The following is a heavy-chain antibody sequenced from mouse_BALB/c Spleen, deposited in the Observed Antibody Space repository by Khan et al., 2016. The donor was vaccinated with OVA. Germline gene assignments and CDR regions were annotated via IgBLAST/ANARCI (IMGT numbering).Heavy chain of an antibody. CDR2: INPHIGET. CDR1: GYSFTGYF. Sequence: VQLKQSGPELVKPGASVKISCKASGYSFTGYFMNWVIQSHGKSLEWIGRINPHIGETFYNQKFKGKATFTVDESSSTAHMELRNLASEDSAVYYCARIYGSDFDYWGQGTTLTVSS. CDR3: ARIYGSDFDY. D-gene: IGHD1-1*01. V-gene: IGHV1-20*02. J-gene: IGHJ2*01.